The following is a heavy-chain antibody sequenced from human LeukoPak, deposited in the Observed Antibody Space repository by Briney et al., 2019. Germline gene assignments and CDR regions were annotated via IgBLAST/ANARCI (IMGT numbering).Heavy chain of an antibody. V-gene: IGHV3-74*01. Sequence: GGSLRLSCAASGFTVSSNCMSWVRQAPGKGLMWVSQISTDGSQTFYADSVKGQFTISRDNAKNTLFLQMDSLRPEDTAVYYCVRSLRSADFWGQGTLVTVSS. CDR3: VRSLRSADF. CDR1: GFTVSSNC. J-gene: IGHJ4*02. CDR2: ISTDGSQT.